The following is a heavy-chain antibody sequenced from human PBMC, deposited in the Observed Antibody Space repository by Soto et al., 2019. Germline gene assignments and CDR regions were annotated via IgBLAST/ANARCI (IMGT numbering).Heavy chain of an antibody. V-gene: IGHV3-74*01. D-gene: IGHD3-3*01. Sequence: EVQVEESGGGLVQPGGSLRLSCAASGFTFSEYWMHWVRQAPGKGLVWVSRLKGDASSTNYADSVKGRFTIARDNAKNTAYLEINSLRSEDTAVYYCERGARGYYYMDVWGKGPTVTVSS. CDR2: LKGDASST. CDR3: ERGARGYYYMDV. J-gene: IGHJ6*03. CDR1: GFTFSEYW.